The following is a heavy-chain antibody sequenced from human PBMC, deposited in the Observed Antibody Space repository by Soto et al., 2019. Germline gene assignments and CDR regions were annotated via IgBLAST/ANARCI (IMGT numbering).Heavy chain of an antibody. V-gene: IGHV3-23*01. CDR1: GFTFYSFA. Sequence: VQLLESGGGLVQPGGSLRLSCAASGFTFYSFALGWVRQAPGKGLEWVSAITDSGGSTYYADSVKGRFTISRDNSKNTLYLQMNSLRAEDTAVYYCAKDATRTSGWYHFDFWGQGSLVTVSS. J-gene: IGHJ4*02. CDR2: ITDSGGST. D-gene: IGHD6-19*01. CDR3: AKDATRTSGWYHFDF.